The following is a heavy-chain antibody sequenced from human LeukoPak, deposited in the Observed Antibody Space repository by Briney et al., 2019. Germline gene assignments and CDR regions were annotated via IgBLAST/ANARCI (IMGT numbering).Heavy chain of an antibody. CDR3: AKALGTVTTALFGS. J-gene: IGHJ5*02. CDR2: IYGGDT. V-gene: IGHV3-53*01. D-gene: IGHD4-17*01. Sequence: GGSLRLSCAGSGFTVSNNYMSWVRQAPGKGLEWVSLIYGGDTYYSDSVRGRFTISRDNSKNTLYLHMNSLRADDTAVYYCAKALGTVTTALFGSWGQGTLVTVSS. CDR1: GFTVSNNY.